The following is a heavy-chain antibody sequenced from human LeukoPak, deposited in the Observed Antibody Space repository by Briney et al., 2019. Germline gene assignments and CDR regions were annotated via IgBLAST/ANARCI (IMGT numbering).Heavy chain of an antibody. J-gene: IGHJ6*03. V-gene: IGHV4-34*01. D-gene: IGHD3-16*02. CDR2: INHSGST. CDR1: GGSFSGYY. Sequence: PSETLSLTCAVYGGSFSGYYWSWIRQPPGKGLEWIGEINHSGSTNYNPSLKSRVTISVDTSKNQFSLKLSSVTAADTAVYYCARVVRITFGEVIAYYYYYYMDVWGKGTTVTVSS. CDR3: ARVVRITFGEVIAYYYYYYMDV.